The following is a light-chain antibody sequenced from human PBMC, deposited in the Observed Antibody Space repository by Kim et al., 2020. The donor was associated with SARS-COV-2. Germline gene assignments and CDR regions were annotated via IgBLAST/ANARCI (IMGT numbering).Light chain of an antibody. J-gene: IGLJ3*02. V-gene: IGLV1-47*01. Sequence: ELTQPPSASGTPGQRVTISCSGSHSNIGSSYVYWYQQFPGMAPKLLIYRSNQRPSGVPDRFSGSKSGTSASLAISGLRSEDEADYHCAAWDGSLSALVFGGGTKVTVL. CDR3: AAWDGSLSALV. CDR2: RSN. CDR1: HSNIGSSY.